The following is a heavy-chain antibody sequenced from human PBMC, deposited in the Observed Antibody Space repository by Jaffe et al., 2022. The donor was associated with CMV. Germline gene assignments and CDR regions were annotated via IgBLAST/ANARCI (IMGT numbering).Heavy chain of an antibody. J-gene: IGHJ4*02. CDR3: SREMASTYYFDY. Sequence: QVQLVQSGAEVKMPGASVRVSCKAAGYTFTNYLIHWVRQAPGQGLEWVGAINPGGGGTTYAQKFQGRVTMTRDTSTTTVYMELSSLRSEDTAVYYCSREMASTYYFDYWGQGTLVTVSS. CDR2: INPGGGGT. V-gene: IGHV1-46*03. D-gene: IGHD2-15*01. CDR1: GYTFTNYL.